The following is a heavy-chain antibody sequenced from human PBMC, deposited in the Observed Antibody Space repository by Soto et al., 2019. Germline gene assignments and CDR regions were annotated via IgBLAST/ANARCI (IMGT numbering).Heavy chain of an antibody. CDR3: ARGGSGYYYEYYFDY. Sequence: ASVKVSCKASGYTFTGYYMRWVRQAPGQGLEWMGWINPNSGGTNYAQKFQGWVTMTRDTSISTAYMELSRLRSDDTAVYYCARGGSGYYYEYYFDYWGQGTLVTVSS. D-gene: IGHD3-22*01. V-gene: IGHV1-2*04. CDR1: GYTFTGYY. CDR2: INPNSGGT. J-gene: IGHJ4*02.